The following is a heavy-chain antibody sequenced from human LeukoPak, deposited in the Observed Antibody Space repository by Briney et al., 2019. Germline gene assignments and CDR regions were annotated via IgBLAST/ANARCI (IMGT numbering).Heavy chain of an antibody. D-gene: IGHD3-16*01. CDR2: INPDGDYS. CDR1: GFNFRKYW. Sequence: GGSLRLSCAASGFNFRKYWMQWVRQAPGKGLVWVSGINPDGDYSGHPHSVRGRFTISRDNAKNTLYLQMTSLSAEDTALCCCARSLGDWGQGALVSVSS. J-gene: IGHJ4*01. CDR3: ARSLGD. V-gene: IGHV3-74*01.